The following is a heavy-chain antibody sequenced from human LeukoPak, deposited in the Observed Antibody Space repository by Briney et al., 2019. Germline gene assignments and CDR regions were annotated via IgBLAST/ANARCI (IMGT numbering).Heavy chain of an antibody. D-gene: IGHD2-2*02. V-gene: IGHV3-30*02. Sequence: RAGGSLRLSCAASGFTFSSYGMHWVRQAPGKGLEWVAFIRYDGSNKYYADSVKGRFTISRDNSKNTLYLQMNSLRAEDTAVYYCAKDCVMYCSSTSCYIGAFDIWGQGTMVIVSS. CDR2: IRYDGSNK. CDR3: AKDCVMYCSSTSCYIGAFDI. CDR1: GFTFSSYG. J-gene: IGHJ3*02.